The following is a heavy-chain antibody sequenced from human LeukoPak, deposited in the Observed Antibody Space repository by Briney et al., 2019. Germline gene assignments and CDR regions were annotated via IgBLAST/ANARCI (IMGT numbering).Heavy chain of an antibody. V-gene: IGHV4-61*02. CDR1: GGSTSSGSYY. CDR3: ARVGREYSYYYYYMDV. Sequence: PSQTLSLTCTVSGGSTSSGSYYWSWIRQPAGKGLEWIGRIYTSGSTNYNPSLKSRVTISVDTSKNQFSLKLSSVTAADTAVYYCARVGREYSYYYYYMDVWGKGTTVTISS. J-gene: IGHJ6*03. CDR2: IYTSGST. D-gene: IGHD6-6*01.